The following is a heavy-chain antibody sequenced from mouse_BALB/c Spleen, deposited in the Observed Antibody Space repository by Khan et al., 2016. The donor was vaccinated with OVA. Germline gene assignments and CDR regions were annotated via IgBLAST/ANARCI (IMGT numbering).Heavy chain of an antibody. CDR2: IYPGSDST. D-gene: IGHD4-1*01. CDR3: ARAGWDVFAY. J-gene: IGHJ3*01. Sequence: QVHLKQSGPELVKPGASVKMSCKASGYTFTDYVMNWVKQRNGQGLEWIGQIYPGSDSTYYNEKFKGKATLTADRSSSTAYMQLSNLTSEDSAVYFCARAGWDVFAYWGQGTLVTVSA. CDR1: GYTFTDYV. V-gene: IGHV1-77*01.